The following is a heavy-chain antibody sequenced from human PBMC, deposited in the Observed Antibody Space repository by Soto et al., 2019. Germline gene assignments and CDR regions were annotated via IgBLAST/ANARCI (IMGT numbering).Heavy chain of an antibody. Sequence: PSETLSLTCTVSGGSISSGGYYWSWIRQHPGKGLEWIGYIYYSGSTYYNPSLKSRVTISVDTSKNQFSLKLSSVTAADTAVYYCARSPVGYCSSTSCSLHLDYWGQGTLVTVSS. J-gene: IGHJ4*02. CDR2: IYYSGST. CDR1: GGSISSGGYY. CDR3: ARSPVGYCSSTSCSLHLDY. V-gene: IGHV4-31*03. D-gene: IGHD2-2*01.